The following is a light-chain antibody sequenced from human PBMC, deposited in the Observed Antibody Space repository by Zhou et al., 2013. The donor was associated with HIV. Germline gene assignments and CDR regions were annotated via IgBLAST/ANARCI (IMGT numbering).Light chain of an antibody. V-gene: IGKV3-20*01. J-gene: IGKJ1*01. CDR3: QQYGSSPPT. Sequence: ETVLMQSPDTLSLSPGERATLSCRASQSVSGSYLAWYQQKPGQAPRLLIHGASSRATGIPDRFSGSGSGTDFTLTISRLEPEDFAVYYCQQYGSSPPTFGQGTKVEIK. CDR2: GAS. CDR1: QSVSGSY.